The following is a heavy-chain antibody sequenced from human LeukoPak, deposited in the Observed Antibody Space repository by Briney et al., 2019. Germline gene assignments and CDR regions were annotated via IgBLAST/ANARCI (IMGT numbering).Heavy chain of an antibody. J-gene: IGHJ6*03. V-gene: IGHV3-21*01. CDR2: ISSSSSYI. CDR3: ARVDTLRFLEWLDYMDV. D-gene: IGHD3-3*01. Sequence: PGGSLRLSCAASGFTFSSYSMNWVRQAPGKGLEWVSSISSSSSYIYYADSVKGRFTISRDNAKNSLYLQMNSLRAEDTAVYYCARVDTLRFLEWLDYMDVWGKGTTVTVSS. CDR1: GFTFSSYS.